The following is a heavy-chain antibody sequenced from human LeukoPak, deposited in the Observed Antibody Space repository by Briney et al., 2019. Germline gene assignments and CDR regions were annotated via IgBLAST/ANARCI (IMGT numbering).Heavy chain of an antibody. CDR3: ARVVVIAPYDAFDI. Sequence: KPGGSLRLSCAASGFTFSSYSMNWVRQAPGKGLEWVSSISSSSSYIYYADPVKGRFTISRDNAKNSLYLQMNSLRAEDTAVYYCARVVVIAPYDAFDIWGQGTMVTVSS. V-gene: IGHV3-21*01. CDR2: ISSSSSYI. D-gene: IGHD2-21*01. J-gene: IGHJ3*02. CDR1: GFTFSSYS.